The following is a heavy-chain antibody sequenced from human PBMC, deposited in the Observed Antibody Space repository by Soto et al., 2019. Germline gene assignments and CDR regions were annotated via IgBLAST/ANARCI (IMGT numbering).Heavy chain of an antibody. CDR2: ISYDGSNK. CDR1: GFTFSSYG. J-gene: IGHJ4*02. V-gene: IGHV3-30*18. D-gene: IGHD6-19*01. Sequence: GGSLRLSCAASGFTFSSYGMHWVRQAPGKGLEWVAVISYDGSNKYYADSVKGRFTISRDNSKNTLYLQMNSLRAEDTDVYYCAKARFKIAVAGNFDYWGQGTLVTVSS. CDR3: AKARFKIAVAGNFDY.